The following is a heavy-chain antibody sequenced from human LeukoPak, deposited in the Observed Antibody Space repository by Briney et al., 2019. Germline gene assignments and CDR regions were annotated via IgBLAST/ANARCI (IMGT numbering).Heavy chain of an antibody. CDR3: SKEGRESGLDY. V-gene: IGHV3-9*03. J-gene: IGHJ4*02. CDR2: INWNSDSI. CDR1: GFTFDDYA. D-gene: IGHD3-10*01. Sequence: GGSLRLSCAVSGFTFDDYAMHWVRQVPGKGLEWASGINWNSDSIGYADSVKGRFTTSRDNAKNSLYLQMNSLRAEDMALYYCSKEGRESGLDYWGQGTLVTVSS.